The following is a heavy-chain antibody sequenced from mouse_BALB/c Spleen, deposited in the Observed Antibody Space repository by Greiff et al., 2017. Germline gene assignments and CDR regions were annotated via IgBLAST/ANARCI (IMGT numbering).Heavy chain of an antibody. V-gene: IGHV5-6-4*01. CDR1: GFTFSSYT. J-gene: IGHJ4*01. Sequence: EVMLVESGGGLVKPGGSLKLSCAASGFTFSSYTMSWVRQTPEKRLEWVATISSGGSYTYYPDSVKGRFTISRDNAKNTLYLQMSSLKSEDTAMYYCTREYGNNYYAMDYWGQGTSVTVSS. D-gene: IGHD2-10*02. CDR3: TREYGNNYYAMDY. CDR2: ISSGGSYT.